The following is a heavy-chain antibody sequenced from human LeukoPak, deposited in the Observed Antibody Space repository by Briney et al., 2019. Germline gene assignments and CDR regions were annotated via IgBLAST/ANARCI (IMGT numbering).Heavy chain of an antibody. CDR2: ISGYNGDT. J-gene: IGHJ5*02. CDR1: GFIFTKYG. V-gene: IGHV1-18*01. CDR3: ARDPSNTSGWKTWFDT. D-gene: IGHD6-19*01. Sequence: ASVKVSCKASGFIFTKYGISWVRQAPGQGLEWVGWISGYNGDTNYAQKLQGRVTMTKVTSTTTAYMEVKSLRSDDTAFYYCARDPSNTSGWKTWFDTWGQGTLVTVSS.